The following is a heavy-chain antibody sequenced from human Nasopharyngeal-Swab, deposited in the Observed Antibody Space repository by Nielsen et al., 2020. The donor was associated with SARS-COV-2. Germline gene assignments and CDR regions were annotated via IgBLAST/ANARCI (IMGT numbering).Heavy chain of an antibody. J-gene: IGHJ4*02. CDR2: IDPSDSYT. D-gene: IGHD6-19*01. CDR1: GYSFTSYW. CDR3: ARHVQDSSGWYDY. V-gene: IGHV5-10-1*01. Sequence: GGSLRLSCKGSGYSFTSYWISWVRQMPGKGLEWMGRIDPSDSYTSYSPSFQGHVTISADKSISTAYLQWSSLKASDTAMYYCARHVQDSSGWYDYWGQGTLVTVSS.